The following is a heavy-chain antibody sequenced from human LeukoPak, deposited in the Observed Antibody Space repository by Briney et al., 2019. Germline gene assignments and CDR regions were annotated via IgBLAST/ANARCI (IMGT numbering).Heavy chain of an antibody. CDR2: INPKSGGT. J-gene: IGHJ4*02. D-gene: IGHD2-8*01. V-gene: IGHV1-2*02. CDR3: ATLGGHSLAAHNGY. CDR1: GYTXTYHY. Sequence: GASVTVSSTPSGYTXTYHYMHGVGQAPGQGREWMGWINPKSGGTHYAHKFQGRVTITRDTSISTAYMELSRLLSDDTAVYYCATLGGHSLAAHNGYWGQGTLVTVSS.